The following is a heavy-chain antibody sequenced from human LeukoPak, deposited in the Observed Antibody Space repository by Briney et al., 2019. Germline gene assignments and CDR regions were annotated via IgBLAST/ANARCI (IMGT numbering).Heavy chain of an antibody. CDR3: AKDLEGSEYSYGTFDY. D-gene: IGHD5-18*01. CDR2: ISGDGGST. Sequence: PGGSLRLSCAASGFTFDDYGMHWVRQAPGKGLEWVSLISGDGGSTYYADSVKGRFTISRDNSKKSLYLQMNSLRTEDTALYYCAKDLEGSEYSYGTFDYWGQGTLVTVSS. J-gene: IGHJ4*02. V-gene: IGHV3-43*02. CDR1: GFTFDDYG.